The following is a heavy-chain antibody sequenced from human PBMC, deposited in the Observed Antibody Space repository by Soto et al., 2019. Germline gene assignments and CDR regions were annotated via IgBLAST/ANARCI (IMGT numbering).Heavy chain of an antibody. CDR1: GFTLGPYC. Sequence: GGALRLSRGASGFTLGPYCLHWGRQAPGKGVQWVAPVSSWGAHTYYPASVKRRFTTSTENSKSTLYLQTDSLRPEDTGVYYCARVTPGSNRYFFAGLDVWDQGSAVIVSS. D-gene: IGHD1-1*01. CDR3: ARVTPGSNRYFFAGLDV. J-gene: IGHJ6*02. V-gene: IGHV3-30-3*01. CDR2: VSSWGAHT.